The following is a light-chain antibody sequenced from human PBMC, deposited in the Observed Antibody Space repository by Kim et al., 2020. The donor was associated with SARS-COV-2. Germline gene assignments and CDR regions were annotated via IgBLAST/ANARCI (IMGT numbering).Light chain of an antibody. Sequence: QSALTQPASVSGSPGQSITISCTGTSRDVGSYNFVSWYQQHPGKVPKLMIYEVSKRPSGVSSRFSGSKSGNTASLTISGLQAEDEADYYCCSYAGSSTLVFGGGTKLTVL. CDR3: CSYAGSSTLV. V-gene: IGLV2-23*02. J-gene: IGLJ3*02. CDR2: EVS. CDR1: SRDVGSYNF.